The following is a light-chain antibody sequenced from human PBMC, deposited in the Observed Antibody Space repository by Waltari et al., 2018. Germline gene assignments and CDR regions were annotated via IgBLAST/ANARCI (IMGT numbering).Light chain of an antibody. CDR2: DVS. V-gene: IGLV2-14*01. Sequence: QSALTQPASVSGSPGQSITISCPGTSSDVGGYNYVSWYQQHPGKAPKLMIYDVSKRPSGVSNRFFGSKSGNTAFLTISGLQAEDEADYYCSSYTSSSTLFGTGTKVTVL. J-gene: IGLJ1*01. CDR3: SSYTSSSTL. CDR1: SSDVGGYNY.